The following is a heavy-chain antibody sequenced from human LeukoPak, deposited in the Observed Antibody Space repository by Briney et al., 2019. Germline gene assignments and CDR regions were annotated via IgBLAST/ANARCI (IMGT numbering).Heavy chain of an antibody. CDR2: ISSSGSTI. CDR3: ARGGAYYYDSSGLDY. V-gene: IGHV3-48*03. J-gene: IGHJ4*02. D-gene: IGHD3-22*01. CDR1: GFTFSSYE. Sequence: PGGSLRLSCAASGFTFSSYEMNWVRQAPGKGLEWVSYISSSGSTIYYADSVKGRFTISRDNAKNSLYLQMNSLRAEDTAVYYCARGGAYYYDSSGLDYWGQGTLVTVSS.